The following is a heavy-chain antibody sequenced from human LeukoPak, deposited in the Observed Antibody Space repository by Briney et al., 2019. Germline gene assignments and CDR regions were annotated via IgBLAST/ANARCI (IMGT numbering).Heavy chain of an antibody. V-gene: IGHV3-30*04. D-gene: IGHD1-26*01. CDR1: GFTLSSYS. Sequence: GGCLRLSCAASGFTLSSYSTHWVRHAPGKGRGWVADISYDGSNKYYTDSVKGRFTISRDNSKNTLYLQTNRLRAEDTAGYYFARAPPWELLHFDYWGQGTLVTVSS. CDR2: ISYDGSNK. J-gene: IGHJ4*02. CDR3: ARAPPWELLHFDY.